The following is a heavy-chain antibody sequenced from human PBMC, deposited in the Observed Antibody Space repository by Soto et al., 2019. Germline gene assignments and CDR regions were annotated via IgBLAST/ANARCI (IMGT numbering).Heavy chain of an antibody. D-gene: IGHD2-2*01. CDR2: TYYRSKWYN. V-gene: IGHV6-1*01. Sequence: SQTLSLTCAISGDSVSSNSAAWNWIRQSPSRGLEWLGRTYYRSKWYNDYAVSVKSRIAINPDTSKNQFSLQLNSVTPEDTAVYYCARGWRNCTTCSCYYWFDPWGQGTLVTVSS. CDR1: GDSVSSNSAA. CDR3: ARGWRNCTTCSCYYWFDP. J-gene: IGHJ5*02.